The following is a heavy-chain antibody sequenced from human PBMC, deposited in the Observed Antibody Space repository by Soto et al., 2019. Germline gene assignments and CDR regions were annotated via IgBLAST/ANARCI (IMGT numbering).Heavy chain of an antibody. CDR1: GGSISTYY. D-gene: IGHD6-25*01. J-gene: IGHJ5*02. CDR3: ARDQLSSGLYVWFDP. Sequence: GGSISTYYWSWIRQPPGKGLEWIGYIYYDGSTSYNPSLRSRVTISVDTSKNQFSLILSSVTSADTAVYYCARDQLSSGLYVWFDPWGQGTLVTVSS. CDR2: IYYDGST. V-gene: IGHV4-59*01.